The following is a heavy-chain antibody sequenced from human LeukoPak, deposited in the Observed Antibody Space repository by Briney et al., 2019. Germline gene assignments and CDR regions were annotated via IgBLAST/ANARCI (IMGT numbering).Heavy chain of an antibody. D-gene: IGHD6-13*01. V-gene: IGHV3-9*01. CDR1: GFTFDDYA. J-gene: IGHJ5*02. Sequence: GGSLRLSCTASGFTFDDYAMHWVRHAPGKGLEWVSGISWSSGSIVYADSGKGRFTISRDNAKNSLYLQMNSLRAEDTSLYYCAKDRKQLVRSVWFDPWGQGTLVTVSS. CDR2: ISWSSGSI. CDR3: AKDRKQLVRSVWFDP.